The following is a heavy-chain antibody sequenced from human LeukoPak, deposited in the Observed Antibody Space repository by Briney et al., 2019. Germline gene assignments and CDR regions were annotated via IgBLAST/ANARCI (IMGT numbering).Heavy chain of an antibody. J-gene: IGHJ4*02. D-gene: IGHD3-22*01. CDR2: IYYSGST. V-gene: IGHV4-59*12. CDR1: GGSISSYY. CDR3: ARDGSSGYLHFDY. Sequence: SETLSLTCTVSGGSISSYYWSWIRQPPGKGLEWIGYIYYSGSTNYNPSLKSRVTISVDTSKNQFSLKLSSVTAADTAVYYCARDGSSGYLHFDYWGQGTLVTVSS.